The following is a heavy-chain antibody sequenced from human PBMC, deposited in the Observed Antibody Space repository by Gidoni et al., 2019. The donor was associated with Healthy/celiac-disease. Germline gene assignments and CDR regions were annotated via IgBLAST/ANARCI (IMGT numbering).Heavy chain of an antibody. CDR1: GFPFSSYA. D-gene: IGHD6-13*01. CDR2: ISYDGSNK. CDR3: ARAGAAAARTRNWFDP. J-gene: IGHJ5*02. V-gene: IGHV3-30-3*01. Sequence: QVQLVESGGGVVQPGRSLRLSCAASGFPFSSYAMHWVRQAPGKGLEWVAVISYDGSNKYYADSVKGRFTISRDNSKNTLYLQMNSLRAEDTAVYYCARAGAAAARTRNWFDPWGQGTLVTVSS.